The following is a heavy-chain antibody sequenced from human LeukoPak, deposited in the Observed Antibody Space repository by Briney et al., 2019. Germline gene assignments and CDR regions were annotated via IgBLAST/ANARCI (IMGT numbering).Heavy chain of an antibody. Sequence: ASVKVSSKASGGTFSSYAISWVRQAPGQGLEWMGLINPNSGGTNYAQKFQGRVTMTRDTSISTAYMELSRLRSDDTAVYYCATQTTVTYLYYYYGMDVWGQGTTVTVSS. CDR1: GGTFSSYA. V-gene: IGHV1-2*06. J-gene: IGHJ6*02. D-gene: IGHD4-17*01. CDR2: INPNSGGT. CDR3: ATQTTVTYLYYYYGMDV.